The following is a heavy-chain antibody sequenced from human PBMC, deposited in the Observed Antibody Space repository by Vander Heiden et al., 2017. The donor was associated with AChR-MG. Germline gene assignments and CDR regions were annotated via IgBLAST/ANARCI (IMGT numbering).Heavy chain of an antibody. CDR3: ARHGDYGGNSGPGDYYYGMDV. J-gene: IGHJ6*02. CDR1: GYSFTSYW. Sequence: EVQLVQSGAEVKKPGESRRISCKGSGYSFTSYWISWVRQMPGKGLEWMGRIDPSDSYTNYSPSFQGHVTISADKSISTAYLQWSSLKASDTAMYYCARHGDYGGNSGPGDYYYGMDVWGQGTTVTVSS. V-gene: IGHV5-10-1*03. CDR2: IDPSDSYT. D-gene: IGHD4-17*01.